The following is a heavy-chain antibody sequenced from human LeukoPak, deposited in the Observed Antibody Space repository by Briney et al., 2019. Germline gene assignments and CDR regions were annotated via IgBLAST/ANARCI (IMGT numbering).Heavy chain of an antibody. CDR2: INPSGGST. V-gene: IGHV1-46*01. Sequence: ASVKVSFKASGYRFTSYDMHWVRQAPGQGLEWMGIINPSGGSTSYAQRFQSRVAMTRDTSTTTVYMEVNSLTSEDTAVYFCARDGPTAAPFDYWGQGTLVTVSS. D-gene: IGHD2-2*01. J-gene: IGHJ4*02. CDR3: ARDGPTAAPFDY. CDR1: GYRFTSYD.